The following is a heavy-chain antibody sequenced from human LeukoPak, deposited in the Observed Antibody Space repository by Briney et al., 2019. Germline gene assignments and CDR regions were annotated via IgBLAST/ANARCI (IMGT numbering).Heavy chain of an antibody. J-gene: IGHJ4*02. V-gene: IGHV4-59*01. CDR2: IYYSGTT. CDR3: ARDRIYGSGSDHFDY. D-gene: IGHD3-10*01. Sequence: SETLSLTCTVSDGSISGYFWSWIRQPPGKGLEWIGYIYYSGTTNYSPSLRSRVTMSVDTSKNQFTLRLNSVTAADTAVYYCARDRIYGSGSDHFDYWGQGTLVTVSS. CDR1: DGSISGYF.